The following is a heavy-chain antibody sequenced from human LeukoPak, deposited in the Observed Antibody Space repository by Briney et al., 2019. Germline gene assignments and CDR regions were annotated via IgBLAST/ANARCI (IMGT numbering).Heavy chain of an antibody. CDR1: GFTFSSYG. J-gene: IGHJ6*02. D-gene: IGHD3-3*01. V-gene: IGHV3-33*01. Sequence: PGRSLRLSCAASGFTFSSYGMHWVRQAPGKGLEWVAVIWYDGSNKYYADSVKGRFTISRDNSKNTLYLQMNSLRAEDTAVHYCARDRDYDFWSGYYSNYYYGMDVWGQGTTVTVSS. CDR3: ARDRDYDFWSGYYSNYYYGMDV. CDR2: IWYDGSNK.